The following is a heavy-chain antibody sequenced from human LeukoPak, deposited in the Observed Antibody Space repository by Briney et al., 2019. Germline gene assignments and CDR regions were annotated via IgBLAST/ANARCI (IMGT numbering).Heavy chain of an antibody. Sequence: ASVKVSCKASGYTFTSYDINWVRQATGQGLEWMGWMNPNSGNTGYAQKFQGRVTMTRNTSISTAYMELSSLRSEDTAVYYCATITMVRGVIHDYWGQGNLVTVSS. J-gene: IGHJ4*02. CDR3: ATITMVRGVIHDY. D-gene: IGHD3-10*01. CDR1: GYTFTSYD. V-gene: IGHV1-8*01. CDR2: MNPNSGNT.